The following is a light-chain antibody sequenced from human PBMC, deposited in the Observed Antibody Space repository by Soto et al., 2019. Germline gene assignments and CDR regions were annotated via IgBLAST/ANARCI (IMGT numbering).Light chain of an antibody. CDR1: QSVSSNY. CDR2: GAS. CDR3: QQSDSSPLLT. Sequence: EIVLTQSPGTLSLSPGERATLSCRASQSVSSNYLAWYQQKPGQAPRLLIYGASSRATGIPDRFSASCSGTDFTLTISRLEPEDFAVYYWQQSDSSPLLTFGGGSRVEIK. J-gene: IGKJ4*02. V-gene: IGKV3-20*01.